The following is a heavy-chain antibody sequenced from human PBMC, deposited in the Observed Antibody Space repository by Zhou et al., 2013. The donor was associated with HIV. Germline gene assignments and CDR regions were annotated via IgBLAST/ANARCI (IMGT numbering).Heavy chain of an antibody. D-gene: IGHD6-6*01. J-gene: IGHJ4*02. CDR1: GGTFSSYA. CDR2: IIPILGIA. V-gene: IGHV1-69*04. CDR3: ARTLIAVRPTGFDY. Sequence: QVQLVQSGAEVKKPGSSVKVSCKASGGTFSSYAISWVRQAPGQGLEWMGRIIPILGIANYAQKFQGRVTITADKSTSTAYMELSSLRSEDTAVYYCARTLIAVRPTGFDYWGQGTLVTVSS.